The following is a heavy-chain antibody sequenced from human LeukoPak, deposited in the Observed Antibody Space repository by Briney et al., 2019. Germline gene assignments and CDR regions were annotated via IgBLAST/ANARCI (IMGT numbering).Heavy chain of an antibody. V-gene: IGHV3-23*01. CDR2: ISSGGSGR. J-gene: IGHJ4*02. Sequence: PGGSLRLSCAASGFTFSNYAMTWVRQAPGKGLEWISGISSGGSGRFYADSVKGRFTVSRDNSRKTLFLEMNSLRSEDTAVNYCAKSVAGKGDLLGAEPDYWGQGTLVSVSS. D-gene: IGHD6-19*01. CDR1: GFTFSNYA. CDR3: AKSVAGKGDLLGAEPDY.